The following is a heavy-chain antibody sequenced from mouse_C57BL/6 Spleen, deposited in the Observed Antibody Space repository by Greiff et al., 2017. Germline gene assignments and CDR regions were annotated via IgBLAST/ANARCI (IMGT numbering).Heavy chain of an antibody. Sequence: VQLQQSGPELVKPGASVKMSCKASGYTFTDYNMHWVKQSHGQSLEWIGYINPNNGGTSYNQKFKGKATLTVNTSSSTAYMELRSLTSEDSAVYYCARSGDGSYDWFAYWGQGTLVTVSA. J-gene: IGHJ3*01. CDR1: GYTFTDYN. CDR3: ARSGDGSYDWFAY. D-gene: IGHD1-1*02. V-gene: IGHV1-22*01. CDR2: INPNNGGT.